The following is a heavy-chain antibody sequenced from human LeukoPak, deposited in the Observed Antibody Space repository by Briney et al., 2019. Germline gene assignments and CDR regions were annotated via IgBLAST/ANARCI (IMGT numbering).Heavy chain of an antibody. D-gene: IGHD2/OR15-2a*01. CDR1: GNYW. Sequence: GGSLRLSCAASGNYWMHWVRQVPGKGLVWVSHINSDGSWTSYADSVKGRFTISKDNAKNAVYLQMNSLRAEDTAVYYCVSFYETYWGQGTLVTVSS. V-gene: IGHV3-74*01. CDR3: VSFYETY. J-gene: IGHJ4*02. CDR2: INSDGSWT.